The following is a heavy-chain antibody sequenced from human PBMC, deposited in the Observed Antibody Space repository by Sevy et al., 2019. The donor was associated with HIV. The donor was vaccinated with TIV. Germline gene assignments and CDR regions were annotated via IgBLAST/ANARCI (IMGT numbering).Heavy chain of an antibody. Sequence: SETLSLTCTVSGGSISSYCWSWIRQPPGKGLEWIGCIYYSGSTNYNPSLKSRVTISVDTSKNQFSLKLSSVTAADTAGYYCARRSHSLLLWDLSGFYGGHERKGVDAFDIWGQGTMVTVSS. CDR1: GGSISSYC. CDR3: ARRSHSLLLWDLSGFYGGHERKGVDAFDI. CDR2: IYYSGST. J-gene: IGHJ3*02. V-gene: IGHV4-59*08. D-gene: IGHD4-17*01.